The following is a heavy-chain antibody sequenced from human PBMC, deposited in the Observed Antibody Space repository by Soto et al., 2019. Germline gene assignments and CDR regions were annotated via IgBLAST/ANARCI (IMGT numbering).Heavy chain of an antibody. CDR2: IWYDGSNK. CDR1: GFTFSSYG. CDR3: ARDGEIGYSGYESLAYFDY. D-gene: IGHD5-12*01. Sequence: GGSLRLSCAASGFTFSSYGMHWVRQAPGKGLEWVAVIWYDGSNKYYADSVKGRFTISRDNSKNTLYLQMNSLRAEDTAVYYCARDGEIGYSGYESLAYFDYWGQGTLVTVSS. V-gene: IGHV3-33*01. J-gene: IGHJ4*02.